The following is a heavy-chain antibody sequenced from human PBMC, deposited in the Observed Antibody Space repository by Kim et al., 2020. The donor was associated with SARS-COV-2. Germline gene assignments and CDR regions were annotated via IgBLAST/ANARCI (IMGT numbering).Heavy chain of an antibody. CDR1: GFSFSSYW. D-gene: IGHD1-26*01. J-gene: IGHJ4*02. CDR3: ADYRDFGY. CDR2: INQDGSAK. Sequence: GGSLRLSCVVSGFSFSSYWMSWVRQAPGKGLEWVANINQDGSAKYYVDSVKGRFLISRDNTKNSLYLQMNSLRAEDTAVYYCADYRDFGYWGQGTLVTVSS. V-gene: IGHV3-7*03.